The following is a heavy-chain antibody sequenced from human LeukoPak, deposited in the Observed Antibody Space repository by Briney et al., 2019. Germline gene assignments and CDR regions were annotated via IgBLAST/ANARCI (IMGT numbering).Heavy chain of an antibody. V-gene: IGHV1-2*06. CDR2: INPKRGGT. Sequence: VKVSCKASGYSFTDYYIHWVRQAPGQGLEWMGRINPKRGGTNYAQKFQGRVALTRDTSISTAHMELSRLTSDDTAVYYCALLWFGELWTKDYWGQGTLVTVSS. J-gene: IGHJ4*02. CDR3: ALLWFGELWTKDY. D-gene: IGHD3-10*01. CDR1: GYSFTDYY.